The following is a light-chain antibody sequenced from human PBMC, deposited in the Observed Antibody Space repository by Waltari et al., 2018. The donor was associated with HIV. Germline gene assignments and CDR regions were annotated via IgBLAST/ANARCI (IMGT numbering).Light chain of an antibody. J-gene: IGKJ1*01. Sequence: DIQMTQSPSSGSASAGDRVTITCRARQDISSWLAWYQQKPRKAPKPLIYAASSLQSGVPSRFSGSGSGTDFTLTIGSLQPEDSATYYCQQTKSLPATFGQGTKVEIK. V-gene: IGKV1-12*01. CDR1: QDISSW. CDR2: AAS. CDR3: QQTKSLPAT.